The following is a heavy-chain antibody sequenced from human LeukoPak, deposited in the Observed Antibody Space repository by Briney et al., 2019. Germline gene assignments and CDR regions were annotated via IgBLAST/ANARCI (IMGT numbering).Heavy chain of an antibody. Sequence: SETLSLTCTVSGYSISSGYYWAWIRQPPGKGLEWIGSIYHSGSTYCNPSLKSRVTISVDTSKNQFSLKLSSVTAADTAVYYCARYYDSSDNFDYWGQGTLVTVSS. J-gene: IGHJ4*02. CDR3: ARYYDSSDNFDY. V-gene: IGHV4-38-2*02. CDR2: IYHSGST. CDR1: GYSISSGYY. D-gene: IGHD3-22*01.